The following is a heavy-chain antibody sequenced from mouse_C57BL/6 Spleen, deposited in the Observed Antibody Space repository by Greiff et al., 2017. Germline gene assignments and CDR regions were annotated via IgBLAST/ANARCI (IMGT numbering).Heavy chain of an antibody. D-gene: IGHD2-4*01. CDR2: ISSGGDYI. V-gene: IGHV5-9-1*02. CDR1: GFTFSSYA. CDR3: TRDYDYDEGAWFAY. J-gene: IGHJ3*01. Sequence: KLVESGEGLVKPGGSLKLSCAASGFTFSSYAMSWVRQTPEKRLEWVAYISSGGDYIYYADTVKGRFTISRDNARNTLYLQMSSLKSEDTAMYYCTRDYDYDEGAWFAYWGQGTLVTVSA.